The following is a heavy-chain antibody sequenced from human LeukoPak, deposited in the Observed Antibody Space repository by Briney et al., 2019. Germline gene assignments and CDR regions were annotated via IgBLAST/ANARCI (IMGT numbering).Heavy chain of an antibody. Sequence: GGSLRLSCAASAFTFSDYYMSWIRQAPGKGLEWVSYISSSSSYTNYADSVKGRFTISRDNAEKSLHLQMKSLRADDTAVYYCTTDGYFDPRGRGTLVTVSS. CDR1: AFTFSDYY. CDR3: TTDGYFDP. D-gene: IGHD5-12*01. J-gene: IGHJ5*02. CDR2: ISSSSSYT. V-gene: IGHV3-11*05.